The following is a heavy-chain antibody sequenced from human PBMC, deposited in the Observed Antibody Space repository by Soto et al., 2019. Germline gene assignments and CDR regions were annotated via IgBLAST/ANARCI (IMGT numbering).Heavy chain of an antibody. J-gene: IGHJ4*02. Sequence: QLQLQESGSGLVKTSQTLSLTCAVSGVSISSGCYSWNCLRQPPGKGLEWIGYIYHSGGTDYNPSLKSRVTITVDSSNNQFSLKLSSVTAADTAVYYCARDSRSGSYLDYWGQGTLVTVSS. CDR1: GVSISSGCYS. V-gene: IGHV4-30-2*01. D-gene: IGHD3-22*01. CDR3: ARDSRSGSYLDY. CDR2: IYHSGGT.